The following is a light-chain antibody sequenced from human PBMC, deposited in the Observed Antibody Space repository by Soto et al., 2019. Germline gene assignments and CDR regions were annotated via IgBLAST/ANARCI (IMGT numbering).Light chain of an antibody. J-gene: IGKJ5*01. V-gene: IGKV3-15*01. CDR2: GAS. Sequence: EIVMTQSPATLSVSPGERATLSCRASQSVSSNLAWYQQKPGQVPWLLIYGASTRATGVPARFTGSGSGTEFTLTFSSLQSEDFAVYYCQQYNNWPLTFGQGTRLEI. CDR3: QQYNNWPLT. CDR1: QSVSSN.